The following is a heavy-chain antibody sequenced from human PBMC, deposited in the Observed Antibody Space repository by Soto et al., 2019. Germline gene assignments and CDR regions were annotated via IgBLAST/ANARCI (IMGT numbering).Heavy chain of an antibody. V-gene: IGHV1-18*01. CDR2: ISAHNGNT. J-gene: IGHJ4*02. D-gene: IGHD1-1*01. Sequence: QVHLVQSGAEVKKPGASVKVSCKGSGYTFTSYGITWVRQAPGQGLEWMGWISAHNGNTDYAQKDQGRVNVTRETTPSTAYMELRGLRSDDTAVYYCARGRYGDYWGQGALVTVSS. CDR1: GYTFTSYG. CDR3: ARGRYGDY.